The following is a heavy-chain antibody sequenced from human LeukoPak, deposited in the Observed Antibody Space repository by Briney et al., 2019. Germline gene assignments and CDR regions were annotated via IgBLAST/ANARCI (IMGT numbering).Heavy chain of an antibody. CDR1: GYTFTSYD. D-gene: IGHD4-17*01. Sequence: ASVKVSCKASGYTFTSYDINWVRQATGQGLEWMGWMNPNSGNTGYAQKFQGRVTMTRNTSISTAYMELSSLRSEDTAVYYCARMSPYGDYRRVDYWGQGTLVTVSS. J-gene: IGHJ4*02. CDR3: ARMSPYGDYRRVDY. CDR2: MNPNSGNT. V-gene: IGHV1-8*01.